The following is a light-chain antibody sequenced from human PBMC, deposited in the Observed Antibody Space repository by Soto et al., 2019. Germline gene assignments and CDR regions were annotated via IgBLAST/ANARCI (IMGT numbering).Light chain of an antibody. J-gene: IGKJ5*01. CDR2: GAS. CDR3: QQYGSSPRIS. Sequence: TQSPATLSVSPGERATLSCRASQSVSSNLTWYQQKPGQAPRLLIFGASKRATGIPDRFSGSGSGRDFTLTISGLEPEDFAVYYCQQYGSSPRISFGQGTRLEI. V-gene: IGKV3-20*01. CDR1: QSVSSN.